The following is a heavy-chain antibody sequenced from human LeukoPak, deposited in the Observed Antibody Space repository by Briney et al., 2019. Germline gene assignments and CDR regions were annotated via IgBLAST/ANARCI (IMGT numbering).Heavy chain of an antibody. CDR3: ARVYSGRRYFDY. Sequence: GGSLRLSCEVSGFAFSAYWMSWVRQAPGKGLEWVSRITTDGSDSGYADPVKGRLTISRDNSKNTLYLQMNSLRAEDTAVYYCARVYSGRRYFDYWGQGTLVTVSS. CDR2: ITTDGSDS. V-gene: IGHV3-74*01. J-gene: IGHJ4*02. CDR1: GFAFSAYW. D-gene: IGHD4-11*01.